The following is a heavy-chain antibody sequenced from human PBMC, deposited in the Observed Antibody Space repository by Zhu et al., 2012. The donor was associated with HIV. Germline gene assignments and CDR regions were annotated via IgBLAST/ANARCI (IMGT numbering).Heavy chain of an antibody. CDR2: RYQSGDS. Sequence: QVQLQESGPGLVQPSGTLSLTCAVSGASVSSSNWWSWVRQTPGKGLEWIGERYQSGDSYYNPSLKSRVIISIDKSKNQFSLKVNSVTAADTGIYFCARSRVTAPWYYFDYWGREILVTVSS. D-gene: IGHD2-21*02. J-gene: IGHJ4*02. CDR1: GASVSSSNW. CDR3: ARSRVTAPWYYFDY. V-gene: IGHV4-4*02.